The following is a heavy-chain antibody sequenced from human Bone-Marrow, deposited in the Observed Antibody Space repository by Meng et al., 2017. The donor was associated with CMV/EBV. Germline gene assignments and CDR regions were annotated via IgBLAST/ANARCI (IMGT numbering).Heavy chain of an antibody. Sequence: GESLKISCAASGFTFSSYAMSWVRQAPGQGLEWVSTITNDGDNTYYADSVKGRFTISRDNSNNTLYLRMDSLRAEDTAVYYCAKDDYDILTGYGINGMDVWGQGTTVTV. J-gene: IGHJ6*02. CDR2: ITNDGDNT. CDR3: AKDDYDILTGYGINGMDV. V-gene: IGHV3-23*01. D-gene: IGHD3-9*01. CDR1: GFTFSSYA.